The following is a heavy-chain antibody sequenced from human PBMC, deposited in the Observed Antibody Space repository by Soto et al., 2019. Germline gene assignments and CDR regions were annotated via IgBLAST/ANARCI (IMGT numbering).Heavy chain of an antibody. D-gene: IGHD2-15*01. V-gene: IGHV4-34*01. J-gene: IGHJ5*02. CDR2: INHSGST. CDR1: GGSFSGYY. CDR3: ARGLPGCGGGSCYPNPSLLNWFDP. Sequence: QVQLQQWGAGLLKPSETLSLTCAVYGGSFSGYYWSWIRQPPGKGLEWTGEINHSGSTNYNPSLKSRVPISVDTSKHQFSLKLSSVTAADTAVYYCARGLPGCGGGSCYPNPSLLNWFDPWGQGTLVTVSS.